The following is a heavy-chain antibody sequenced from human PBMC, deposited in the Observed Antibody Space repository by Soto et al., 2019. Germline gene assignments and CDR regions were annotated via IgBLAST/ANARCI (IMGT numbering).Heavy chain of an antibody. V-gene: IGHV6-1*01. CDR1: AASVSSTSPA. CDR2: TYYRSKWYN. CDR3: AREKIGYCSGGSCHNWFDP. D-gene: IGHD2-15*01. Sequence: HTLTLTCVFSAASVSSTSPAWDLIRESPSKDLAWLGRTYYRSKWYNDYAVSVKSRITINPDTSKNQFSLQLNSVTPEDTAVYYCAREKIGYCSGGSCHNWFDPWGQGTLVTVSS. J-gene: IGHJ5*02.